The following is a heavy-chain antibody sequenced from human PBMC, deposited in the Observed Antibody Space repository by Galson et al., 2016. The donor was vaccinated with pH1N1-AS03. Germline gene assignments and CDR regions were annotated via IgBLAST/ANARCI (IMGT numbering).Heavy chain of an antibody. J-gene: IGHJ4*02. V-gene: IGHV4-39*07. Sequence: ETLSLTCTLSGGFISSSPYYWGWVRQPPGKGLEWIGSVYYRGSTYYSLPLRSRVTISLDTSQNQFSLNLGSVTAADTAVYYCAGHVSGRFPNNLDSWGQGTLVTVSS. D-gene: IGHD1-26*01. CDR3: AGHVSGRFPNNLDS. CDR2: VYYRGST. CDR1: GGFISSSPYY.